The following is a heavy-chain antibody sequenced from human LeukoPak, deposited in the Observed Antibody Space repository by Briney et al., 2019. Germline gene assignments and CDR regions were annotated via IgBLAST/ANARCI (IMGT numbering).Heavy chain of an antibody. CDR3: ARIPYSYGSIGAFDI. CDR2: INTDGSST. CDR1: GFTFSDYW. J-gene: IGHJ3*02. V-gene: IGHV3-74*01. D-gene: IGHD5-18*01. Sequence: SGGSLRLSCAASGFTFSDYWMHWVRQAPGKGLVWVSRINTDGSSTNYADSVKGRFTISRDNAKNTLYLRMNSLRAEDTAVYYCARIPYSYGSIGAFDIWGQGTMVTVFS.